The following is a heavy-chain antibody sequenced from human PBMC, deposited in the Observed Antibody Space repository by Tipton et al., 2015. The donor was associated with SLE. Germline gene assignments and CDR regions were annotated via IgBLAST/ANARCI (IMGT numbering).Heavy chain of an antibody. D-gene: IGHD3-3*01. Sequence: TLSLTCAVYGGSFSGYYWSWIRQPPGKGLEWIGEINHSGSTNYNPSLKSRVTISVDTSKNQFSLKLSSVTAADTAVYYCARGGYDFWSGYYTGEYYFDYWGQGTLVTVSS. CDR2: INHSGST. CDR3: ARGGYDFWSGYYTGEYYFDY. V-gene: IGHV4-34*01. J-gene: IGHJ4*02. CDR1: GGSFSGYY.